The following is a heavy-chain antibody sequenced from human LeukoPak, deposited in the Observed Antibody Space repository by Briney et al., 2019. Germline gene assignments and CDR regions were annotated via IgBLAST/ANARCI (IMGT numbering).Heavy chain of an antibody. D-gene: IGHD3-16*02. Sequence: PGGSLRLSWAASGFTFSSYSMNWVSQASGKGLEWGSSISSSSSYIYYADSVKGRFTISRDNAKNSLYLQMNSLRAEDTAVYYCARDYDYVWGSYRWGTDYWGQGTLVTVSS. V-gene: IGHV3-21*01. CDR1: GFTFSSYS. CDR2: ISSSSSYI. CDR3: ARDYDYVWGSYRWGTDY. J-gene: IGHJ4*02.